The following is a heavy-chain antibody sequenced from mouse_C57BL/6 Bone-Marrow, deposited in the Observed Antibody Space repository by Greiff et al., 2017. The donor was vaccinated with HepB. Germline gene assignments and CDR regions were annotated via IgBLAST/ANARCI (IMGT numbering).Heavy chain of an antibody. CDR2: IHPNSGST. CDR1: GYTFTSYW. V-gene: IGHV1-64*01. J-gene: IGHJ2*01. D-gene: IGHD4-1*01. CDR3: ASEGTGTPFDY. Sequence: VQLQQPGAELVKPGASVKLSCKASGYTFTSYWMHWVKPRPGQGLEWIGMIHPNSGSTNYNEKFKSKATLTVDKSSSTAYMQLSSLTSEDSAVYYCASEGTGTPFDYWGQGTTLTVSS.